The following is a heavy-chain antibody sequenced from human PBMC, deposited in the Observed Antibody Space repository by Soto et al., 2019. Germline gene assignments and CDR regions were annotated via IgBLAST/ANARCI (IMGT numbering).Heavy chain of an antibody. J-gene: IGHJ4*02. V-gene: IGHV4-59*01. CDR3: ARGRPDLITIFGVVIIGPFDY. Sequence: SSYYWGWIRQPPGKGLEWIGYIYYSGSTNYNPSLKSRVTISVDTSKNQFSLKLSSVTAADTAVYYCARGRPDLITIFGVVIIGPFDYWGQGTLVTVSS. CDR2: IYYSGST. D-gene: IGHD3-3*01. CDR1: SSYY.